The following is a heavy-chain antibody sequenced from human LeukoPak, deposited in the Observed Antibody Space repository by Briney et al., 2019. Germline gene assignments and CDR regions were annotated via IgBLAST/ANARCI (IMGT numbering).Heavy chain of an antibody. V-gene: IGHV3-30*03. CDR2: ISYDGSNK. CDR3: ALTAMVTR. D-gene: IGHD5-18*01. Sequence: GGSLRLSCAASGFTFSSYEMNWVRQAPGKGLEWVAVISYDGSNKYYADSVEGRFTISRDNSKNTLYLQMNSLRAEDTAVYYCALTAMVTRWGQGTLVTVSS. CDR1: GFTFSSYE. J-gene: IGHJ4*02.